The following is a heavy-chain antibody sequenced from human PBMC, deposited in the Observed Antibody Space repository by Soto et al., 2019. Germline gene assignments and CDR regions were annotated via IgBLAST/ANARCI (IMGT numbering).Heavy chain of an antibody. CDR2: IIPIFGTA. CDR3: ARDMTPSMIVVVITAAPRYYYGMDV. CDR1: GGTFSSYA. V-gene: IGHV1-69*13. Sequence: GASVKVSCKASGGTFSSYAISWVRQAPGQGLEWMGGIIPIFGTANYAQKFQGRATITADESTSTAYMELSSLRSEDTAVYYCARDMTPSMIVVVITAAPRYYYGMDVWGQGTTVTVSS. D-gene: IGHD3-22*01. J-gene: IGHJ6*02.